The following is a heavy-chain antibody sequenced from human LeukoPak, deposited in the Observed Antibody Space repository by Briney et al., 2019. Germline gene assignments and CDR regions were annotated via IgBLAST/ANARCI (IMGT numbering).Heavy chain of an antibody. D-gene: IGHD3-22*01. CDR2: IYYSGST. J-gene: IGHJ4*02. V-gene: IGHV4-59*01. CDR1: GGSMNTYY. Sequence: PSETLSLTCTVTGGSMNTYYWSWIRQPPGKGLEWIGYIYYSGSTSYSPSLKSRVTMSVDTSKNQFSLNLRSVTAADTAVYYCARLSLDFYDRSGYYYFDYWGQGTLATVSS. CDR3: ARLSLDFYDRSGYYYFDY.